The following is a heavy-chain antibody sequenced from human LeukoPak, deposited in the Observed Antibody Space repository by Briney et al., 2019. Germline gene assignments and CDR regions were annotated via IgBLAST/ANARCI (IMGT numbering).Heavy chain of an antibody. D-gene: IGHD5-24*01. Sequence: ASVTVSCKASGYTFTGYSMHWVRQAPGQGLEWMGLIRPNSGTTNYAQRFQGRVTMTRDTSTSTAYMELSSLRSDDTAVYYCATVTRYHSDGYTSRGYNDYWGQGTLVTVSS. J-gene: IGHJ4*02. V-gene: IGHV1-2*02. CDR3: ATVTRYHSDGYTSRGYNDY. CDR1: GYTFTGYS. CDR2: IRPNSGTT.